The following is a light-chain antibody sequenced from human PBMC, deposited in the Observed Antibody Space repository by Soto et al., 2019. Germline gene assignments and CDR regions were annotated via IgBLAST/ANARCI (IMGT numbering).Light chain of an antibody. Sequence: EIVMTQSPATLSVSPGERATLSCRASQRVSSNLAWYQQKPGQAPRLLIDGASTRATGIPARFSGSGSGTEFTLTISSLQTEDFAVYYCQQYTNWPWTFGQGTKVEIK. CDR1: QRVSSN. CDR3: QQYTNWPWT. J-gene: IGKJ1*01. CDR2: GAS. V-gene: IGKV3-15*01.